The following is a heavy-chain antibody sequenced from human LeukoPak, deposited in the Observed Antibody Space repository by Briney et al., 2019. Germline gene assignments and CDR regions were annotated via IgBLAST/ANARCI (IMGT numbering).Heavy chain of an antibody. Sequence: PSETLSLTCTVSGDSISSFYWSWIRQPAGQGLEWIGRVYTSGSTNYNPSLKSRATMSVDMSKNQFSLKLSSVTAADTAVYYCATQSDYDSSGYDLTARIDYWGQGTLVTVSS. V-gene: IGHV4-4*07. D-gene: IGHD3-22*01. CDR1: GDSISSFY. CDR3: ATQSDYDSSGYDLTARIDY. J-gene: IGHJ4*02. CDR2: VYTSGST.